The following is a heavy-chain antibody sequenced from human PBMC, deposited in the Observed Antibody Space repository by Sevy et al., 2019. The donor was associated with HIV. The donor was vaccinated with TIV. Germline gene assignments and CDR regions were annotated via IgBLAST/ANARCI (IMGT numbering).Heavy chain of an antibody. CDR3: ARDKTILEGRYGMDV. CDR1: GFTFSNYN. V-gene: IGHV3-21*06. Sequence: GGSLRLSCAASGFTFSNYNINWVRQSPGKGLEWVSFISTSSGYIYYADSVKGRFTISRDNHKNSLYLQMNSLRAEDTAVYYCARDKTILEGRYGMDVWGQGTTVTVSS. J-gene: IGHJ6*02. D-gene: IGHD3-3*01. CDR2: ISTSSGYI.